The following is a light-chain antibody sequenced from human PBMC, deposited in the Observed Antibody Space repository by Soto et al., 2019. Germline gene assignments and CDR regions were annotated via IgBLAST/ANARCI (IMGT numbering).Light chain of an antibody. J-gene: IGKJ1*01. CDR3: QKHANYYT. CDR1: QSISSW. Sequence: DIQMTQSPSTLSATAGDRVTITCRASQSISSWLAWYQHKPGKAPKLLIYDASNLDSGVPSRFRGSVSGTEFSLTVSNLQNYDCATYYCQKHANYYTFGQGTRVEIK. CDR2: DAS. V-gene: IGKV1-5*01.